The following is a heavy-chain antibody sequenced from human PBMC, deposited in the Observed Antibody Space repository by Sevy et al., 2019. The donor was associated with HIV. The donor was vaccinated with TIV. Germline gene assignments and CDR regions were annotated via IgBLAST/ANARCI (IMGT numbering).Heavy chain of an antibody. CDR2: IYSGGST. Sequence: GGSLRLSCAASGFTVSSNYMSWVRQAPGKGLEWVSVIYSGGSTYYADSVKGRFTISRDNSKNTLYLQMNSLRAEDTAVYYCARGGSGGYYKARGGGGFDYWGQGTLVTVSS. D-gene: IGHD1-26*01. CDR3: ARGGSGGYYKARGGGGFDY. V-gene: IGHV3-53*01. J-gene: IGHJ4*02. CDR1: GFTVSSNY.